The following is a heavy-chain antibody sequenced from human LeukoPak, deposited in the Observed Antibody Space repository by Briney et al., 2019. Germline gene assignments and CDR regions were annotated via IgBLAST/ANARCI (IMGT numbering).Heavy chain of an antibody. V-gene: IGHV6-1*01. CDR3: ARGGEVRGVTGFDY. J-gene: IGHJ4*02. D-gene: IGHD3-10*01. CDR2: TYYRSKWYN. CDR1: GDSVSSNSAT. Sequence: SQTLSLTCAISGDSVSSNSATWNWIRQSPSRGLECLGRTYYRSKWYNDYAISVKSRITINPDTSKNQFSLQLNSVTPEDTAVYYCARGGEVRGVTGFDYWGQGTLVTVSS.